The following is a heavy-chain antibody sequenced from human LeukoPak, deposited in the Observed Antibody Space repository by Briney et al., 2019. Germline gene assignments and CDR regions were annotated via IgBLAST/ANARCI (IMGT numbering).Heavy chain of an antibody. CDR1: GGSISSYY. V-gene: IGHV4-4*07. J-gene: IGHJ4*02. CDR3: ARDSPTYYYDSSGYNV. Sequence: SETLSLTCTVSGGSISSYYWSWIRQPAGKGLEWIGRIYTSGSTNYNPSLKSRVTMSVDTSKNQFSLKRSSVTAADTAVYYCARDSPTYYYDSSGYNVWGQGTLVTVSS. D-gene: IGHD3-22*01. CDR2: IYTSGST.